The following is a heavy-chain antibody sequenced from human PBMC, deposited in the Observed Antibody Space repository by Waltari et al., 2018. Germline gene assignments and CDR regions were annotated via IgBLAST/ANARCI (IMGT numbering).Heavy chain of an antibody. Sequence: QLQLQESGPGLVKPSETLSLTCTVPGGSISRSSYHWGWIRRSPGKGLEWIGGFYYSGSTYYNPTLKSRVTISGDTSKNQFSLKLSSVTAADTAVYYCARHWKKSGYRFDPWGQGTLVTVSS. D-gene: IGHD5-12*01. V-gene: IGHV4-39*01. CDR3: ARHWKKSGYRFDP. CDR1: GGSISRSSYH. J-gene: IGHJ5*02. CDR2: FYYSGST.